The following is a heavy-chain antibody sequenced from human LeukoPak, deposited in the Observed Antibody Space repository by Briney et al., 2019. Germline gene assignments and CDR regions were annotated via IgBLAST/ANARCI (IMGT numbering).Heavy chain of an antibody. CDR1: GFTFSSYG. CDR3: AKYSGGSYLTLRSDY. D-gene: IGHD1-26*01. CDR2: IRYDGSNK. J-gene: IGHJ4*02. V-gene: IGHV3-30*02. Sequence: GGSLRLSCAASGFTFSSYGMHWVRQAPGKGLEWVAFIRYDGSNKYYADSVKGRCTISRDNSKNTLYLQMNSLRAEDTAVYYCAKYSGGSYLTLRSDYWGQGTLVTVSS.